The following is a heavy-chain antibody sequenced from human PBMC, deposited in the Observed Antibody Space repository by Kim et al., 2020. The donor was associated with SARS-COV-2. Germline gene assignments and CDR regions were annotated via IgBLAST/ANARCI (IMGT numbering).Heavy chain of an antibody. D-gene: IGHD4-17*01. CDR3: ARSADYGDYEAFDY. V-gene: IGHV3-23*01. J-gene: IGHJ4*02. Sequence: ADSVKGRFTISRDNSKNTLYLQMNSLRAEDTAVYYCARSADYGDYEAFDYWGQGTLVTVSS.